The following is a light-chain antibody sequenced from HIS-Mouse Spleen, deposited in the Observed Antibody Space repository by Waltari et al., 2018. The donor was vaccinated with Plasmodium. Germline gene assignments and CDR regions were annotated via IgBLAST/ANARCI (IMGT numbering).Light chain of an antibody. Sequence: ELVLTQSPGTLSLSPGERATLSCRASQSVSSSYLAWYQQKPGQAPRLRIYGASSRATGIPDRCSGSGSGTDFTITISRLEPEDFAVYYCQQYGSSPLTFGGGTKVEIK. CDR3: QQYGSSPLT. J-gene: IGKJ4*01. CDR1: QSVSSSY. CDR2: GAS. V-gene: IGKV3-20*01.